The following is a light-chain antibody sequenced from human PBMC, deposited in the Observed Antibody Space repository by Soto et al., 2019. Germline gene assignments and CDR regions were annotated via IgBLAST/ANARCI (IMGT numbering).Light chain of an antibody. CDR2: AAS. CDR1: QGISSY. CDR3: QQLYTYPPWT. J-gene: IGKJ1*01. V-gene: IGKV1-9*01. Sequence: DIQLTQSPSFLSASVGDRVTITCRASQGISSYLAWYQQKPGKAPKLLIYAASTLQSGVPSRFSGSGSGTEFTLTISSLQPEDFATYSCQQLYTYPPWTFGQGTKVEIK.